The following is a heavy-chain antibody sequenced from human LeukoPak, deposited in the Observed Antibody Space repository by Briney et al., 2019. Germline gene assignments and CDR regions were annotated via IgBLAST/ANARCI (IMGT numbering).Heavy chain of an antibody. D-gene: IGHD3-10*01. CDR2: IYYSGST. CDR3: AREGTRITMVRGGWFDP. J-gene: IGHJ5*02. V-gene: IGHV4-59*12. Sequence: PSETLSLTCTVSGGSISSYYWSWIRQPPGKGLEWIGYIYYSGSTNYNPSLKSRVTISVDTSENQFSLKLSSVTAADTAVYYCAREGTRITMVRGGWFDPWGQGTLVTVSS. CDR1: GGSISSYY.